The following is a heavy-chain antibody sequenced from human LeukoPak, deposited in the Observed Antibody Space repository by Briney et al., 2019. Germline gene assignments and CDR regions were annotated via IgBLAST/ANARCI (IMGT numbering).Heavy chain of an antibody. CDR3: AKTVVVTAIPLVYFQH. CDR1: GFTFSSYA. D-gene: IGHD2-21*02. V-gene: IGHV3-23*01. Sequence: GGSLRLSCAASGFTFSSYAMSWVRQAPGKGLEWVSAISGSGGSTYYADSVKGRFTISRGNSKNTLYLQMNSLRAEDTAVYYCAKTVVVTAIPLVYFQHWGQGTLVTVSS. CDR2: ISGSGGST. J-gene: IGHJ1*01.